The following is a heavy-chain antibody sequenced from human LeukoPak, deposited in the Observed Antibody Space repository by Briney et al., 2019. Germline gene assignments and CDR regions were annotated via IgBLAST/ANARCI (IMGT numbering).Heavy chain of an antibody. Sequence: PGGSLGLSCAASGFTFSSQSMSWVSQAPGKGLEWVANIKQDGSETYYVDSVRGRFTFSRDNAKNSLYLQMNSLRAEDTAVYYCARDPYCSSTSCYQAPFDYWGQGTLVTVSS. CDR3: ARDPYCSSTSCYQAPFDY. CDR2: IKQDGSET. CDR1: GFTFSSQS. V-gene: IGHV3-7*01. D-gene: IGHD2-2*01. J-gene: IGHJ4*02.